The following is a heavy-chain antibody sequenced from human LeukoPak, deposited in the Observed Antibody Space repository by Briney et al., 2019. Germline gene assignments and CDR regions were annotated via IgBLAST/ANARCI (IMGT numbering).Heavy chain of an antibody. J-gene: IGHJ4*02. Sequence: PGGSLRLSCAASGFTFDDYAMHWVRQAPGKGLEWVSGISWNSAGIGYADSVKGRFTTSRDNAKKSLYLQMNSLSDEDTALYYCAKDSRYSSTWYMPGGFDYWGQGTLVTVSS. CDR3: AKDSRYSSTWYMPGGFDY. D-gene: IGHD6-13*01. V-gene: IGHV3-9*01. CDR1: GFTFDDYA. CDR2: ISWNSAGI.